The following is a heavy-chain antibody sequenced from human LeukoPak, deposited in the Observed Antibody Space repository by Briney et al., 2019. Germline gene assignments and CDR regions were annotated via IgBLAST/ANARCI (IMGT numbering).Heavy chain of an antibody. D-gene: IGHD1-14*01. V-gene: IGHV4-39*07. CDR3: ARDPWRYPSYNWFDP. Sequence: PSETLSLTCTVSGGSISSSSYYWGWIRQPPGKGLEWIGSIYYSGSTYYNPSLKSRVTISVDTSKNQFSLKLSSVTAADTAVYYCARDPWRYPSYNWFDPWGQGTLVTVSS. CDR1: GGSISSSSYY. CDR2: IYYSGST. J-gene: IGHJ5*02.